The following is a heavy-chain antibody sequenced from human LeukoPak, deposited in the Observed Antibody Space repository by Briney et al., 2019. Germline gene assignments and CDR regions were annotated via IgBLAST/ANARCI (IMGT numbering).Heavy chain of an antibody. D-gene: IGHD3-22*01. J-gene: IGHJ5*01. CDR2: ISSKSDYT. Sequence: PGGSLRLSCAASGFTFTIYAMSWVRQAPGKGLEWVSSISSKSDYTFYTDSVKGRFTVSRDNSRNTRYLQMNSLRAEDTAIYYCAKDRPNYYETNGHYYRRDGDSWGQGTLVTVSS. CDR1: GFTFTIYA. V-gene: IGHV3-23*01. CDR3: AKDRPNYYETNGHYYRRDGDS.